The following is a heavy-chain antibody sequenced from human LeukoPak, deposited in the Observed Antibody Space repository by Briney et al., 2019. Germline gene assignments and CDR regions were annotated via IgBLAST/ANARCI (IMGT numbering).Heavy chain of an antibody. CDR2: INSDGSST. Sequence: PGGSLRLSCAASGSTFSSYWMHWVRQVPGKGLVWVSRINSDGSSTSYADSVKGRFTISRDNAKNTLYVQMNSLRAEDTAVYYCLTGSGHAFDIWGRGTMVTVSS. CDR3: LTGSGHAFDI. CDR1: GSTFSSYW. D-gene: IGHD3-10*01. V-gene: IGHV3-74*01. J-gene: IGHJ3*02.